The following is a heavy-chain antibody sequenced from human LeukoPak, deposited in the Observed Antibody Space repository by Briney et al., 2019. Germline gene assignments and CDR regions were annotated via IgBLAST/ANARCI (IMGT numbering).Heavy chain of an antibody. CDR2: SNPNSGGT. Sequence: ASVKVSCTASGYTFTGYYMLWVRQAPGQGLEWMGWSNPNSGGTNYAQNFQGRVTMTRDTSISTAYMELSSLRSDDTAVYYCARASGWYSHNWFDPWGEGSLVSDCS. CDR1: GYTFTGYY. J-gene: IGHJ5*02. D-gene: IGHD6-19*01. V-gene: IGHV1-2*02. CDR3: ARASGWYSHNWFDP.